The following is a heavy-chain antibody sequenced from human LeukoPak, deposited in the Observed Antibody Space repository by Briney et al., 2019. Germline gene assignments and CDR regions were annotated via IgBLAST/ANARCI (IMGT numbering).Heavy chain of an antibody. CDR3: ARALSWTTDSYYYMDV. CDR2: INPNSGNT. D-gene: IGHD3/OR15-3a*01. Sequence: ASVKVSCKASGYTFTSYDINWVRQATGQGLEWMGWINPNSGNTGYAQKFQGRVTMTKNNSITTAYMELSGLRSEDTAVYYCARALSWTTDSYYYMDVWGKGTTVTVSS. J-gene: IGHJ6*03. CDR1: GYTFTSYD. V-gene: IGHV1-8*01.